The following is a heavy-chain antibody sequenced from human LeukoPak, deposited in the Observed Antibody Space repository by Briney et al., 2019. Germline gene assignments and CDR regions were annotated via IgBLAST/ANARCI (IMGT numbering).Heavy chain of an antibody. CDR3: ARTPIYYFDNSGYYN. V-gene: IGHV4-39*07. J-gene: IGHJ4*02. CDR1: GGSISSTSYY. CDR2: IYSSGST. Sequence: PSETLSLTCTVSGGSISSTSYYWGWIRQPPGKGLEWIGLIYSSGSTSYNPSLKSRVTMSVDTSKKQFSLRLSSVTAADTAVYYCARTPIYYFDNSGYYNWGQGTLVTVSS. D-gene: IGHD3-22*01.